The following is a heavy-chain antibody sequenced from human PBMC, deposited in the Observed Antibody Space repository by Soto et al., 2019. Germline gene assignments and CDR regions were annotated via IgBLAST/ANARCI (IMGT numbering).Heavy chain of an antibody. CDR3: ARRGYYGSGGGGGYYYYYGMDV. Sequence: GASVKVSCKASGGTFSSYAISWVRQAPGQGLEWMGGIIPIFGTANYAQKFQGRVTITADESTSTAYMELSSLRSEDTAVYYCARRGYYGSGGGGGYYYYYGMDVWGQGTTVTVSS. V-gene: IGHV1-69*13. D-gene: IGHD3-10*01. J-gene: IGHJ6*02. CDR1: GGTFSSYA. CDR2: IIPIFGTA.